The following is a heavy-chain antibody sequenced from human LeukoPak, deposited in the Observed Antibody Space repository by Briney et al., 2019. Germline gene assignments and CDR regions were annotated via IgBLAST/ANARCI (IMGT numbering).Heavy chain of an antibody. CDR2: ISYDGSNK. J-gene: IGHJ6*02. D-gene: IGHD6-13*01. Sequence: GRSLRLSCAASGFTFSSYSMHWVRQAPGKGLEWVAVISYDGSNKYYADSVKGRFTISRDNSKNTLYLQMNSPRAEDTAVYYCAKDFLGGDSSSWYYYYGMHVWGQGTTVTVSS. CDR1: GFTFSSYS. CDR3: AKDFLGGDSSSWYYYYGMHV. V-gene: IGHV3-30*18.